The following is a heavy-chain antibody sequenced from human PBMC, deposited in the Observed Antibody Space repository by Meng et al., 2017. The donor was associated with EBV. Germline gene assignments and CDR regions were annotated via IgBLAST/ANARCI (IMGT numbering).Heavy chain of an antibody. J-gene: IGHJ5*02. CDR2: IPSDASHNK. Sequence: QEHLGESGGGVVQPGRSLRRSCAASGFTFSNYGFHWVRQAPGKGPEWVAIIPSDASHNKYYADSVKGRFTISRDNSKNTLYLQMNSLRTEDTAVYYCAKDLSGRFDPWGQGTLVTVSS. V-gene: IGHV3-30*18. CDR3: AKDLSGRFDP. CDR1: GFTFSNYG. D-gene: IGHD1-14*01.